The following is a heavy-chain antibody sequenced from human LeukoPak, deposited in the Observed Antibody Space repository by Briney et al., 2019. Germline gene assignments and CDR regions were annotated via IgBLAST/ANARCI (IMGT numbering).Heavy chain of an antibody. CDR2: IYYSGST. Sequence: SETLSLTCTVSGGSISSGGYYWSWIRQHPGKGLEWIGYIYYSGSTYYNPSLKGRVTISVDTSKNQFSLKLSSVTAADTAVYYCARTGYDFWSGYPNWFDPWGQGTLVTVSS. J-gene: IGHJ5*02. CDR3: ARTGYDFWSGYPNWFDP. V-gene: IGHV4-31*03. D-gene: IGHD3-3*01. CDR1: GGSISSGGYY.